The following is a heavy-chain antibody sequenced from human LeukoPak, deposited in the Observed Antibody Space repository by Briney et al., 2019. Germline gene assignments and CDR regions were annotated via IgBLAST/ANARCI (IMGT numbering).Heavy chain of an antibody. Sequence: SETLSLTCTVSGGSISSSSHFWSWLRQPPGKGLEWIASINYSGSTYYNPSLKSRVTISVDTSKNQFSLKVSSVTAADTAVFYCVRYVVSGSGIYYFDYGDREPWSPSPQ. J-gene: IGHJ4*02. V-gene: IGHV4-39*01. CDR2: INYSGST. CDR3: VRYVVSGSGIYYFDY. CDR1: GGSISSSSHF. D-gene: IGHD3-10*01.